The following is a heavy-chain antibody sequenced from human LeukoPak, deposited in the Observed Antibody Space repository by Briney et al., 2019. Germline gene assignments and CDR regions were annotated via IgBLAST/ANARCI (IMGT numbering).Heavy chain of an antibody. CDR1: GFSFSSYA. CDR3: AKVGYCSSTSCSMGGMDV. J-gene: IGHJ6*04. V-gene: IGHV3-23*01. Sequence: GGSLRLSCAASGFSFSSYAMSWVRQAPGKGLEWVSAISGSGGSTYYADSVKGRFTISRDNSKNTLYLQMNSLRAEDTAVYYCAKVGYCSSTSCSMGGMDVWGKGTTVTVSS. D-gene: IGHD2-2*01. CDR2: ISGSGGST.